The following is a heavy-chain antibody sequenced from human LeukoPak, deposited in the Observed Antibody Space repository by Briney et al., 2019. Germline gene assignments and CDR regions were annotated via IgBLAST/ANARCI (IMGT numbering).Heavy chain of an antibody. Sequence: QTGGSLRLSCAASGFTFSSYAMHWVRQAPGKGLEWVAVISYDGSNKYYADSVKGRFTISRDNSKNTLYLQMNSLRAEDTAVYYCANLPDGYTFPFDYWGQGTLVTVSS. V-gene: IGHV3-30-3*01. CDR1: GFTFSSYA. CDR3: ANLPDGYTFPFDY. CDR2: ISYDGSNK. D-gene: IGHD5-24*01. J-gene: IGHJ4*02.